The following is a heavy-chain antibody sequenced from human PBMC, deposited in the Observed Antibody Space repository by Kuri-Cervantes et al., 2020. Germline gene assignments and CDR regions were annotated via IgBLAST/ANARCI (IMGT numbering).Heavy chain of an antibody. CDR2: INSDGSST. CDR3: VRQRDAFDI. Sequence: GESLKISCAASGFAFSSYWMHWVRQAPGKGLVWVSRINSDGSSTSYADSVKGRFTISRDNAKTSLYLQMNSLRAEDTALYYCVRQRDAFDIWGQGTMVTVSS. J-gene: IGHJ3*02. V-gene: IGHV3-74*01. CDR1: GFAFSSYW. D-gene: IGHD6-25*01.